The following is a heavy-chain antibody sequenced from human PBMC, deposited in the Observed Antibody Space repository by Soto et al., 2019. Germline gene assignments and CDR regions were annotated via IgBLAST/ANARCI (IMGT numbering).Heavy chain of an antibody. D-gene: IGHD1-26*01. J-gene: IGHJ6*02. CDR1: GYTFTSYY. CDR3: ARGPRDTIIREWGYYYYYGMDV. CDR2: INPSGGST. Sequence: VQLVQSGAEVKKPGASVKVSCKASGYTFTSYYMHWVRQAPGQGLEWMGIINPSGGSTSYAQKFQGRVTMTRDTSTSTVYMELSSLRSEDTAVYYCARGPRDTIIREWGYYYYYGMDVWGQGTTVTVSS. V-gene: IGHV1-46*01.